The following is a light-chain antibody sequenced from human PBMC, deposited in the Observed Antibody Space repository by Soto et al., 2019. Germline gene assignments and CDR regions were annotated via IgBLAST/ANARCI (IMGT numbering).Light chain of an antibody. Sequence: QSVLTQPPSASGTPGQRVTISCSGSRSNIGSNYVYWYQQLPGTAPKLLIYRNNQRPSGVPDRFSGSKSGTSASLAISGLRSEDEDDYYCAAWDDSLSGPVFGGGTKLTVL. CDR1: RSNIGSNY. CDR2: RNN. V-gene: IGLV1-47*01. J-gene: IGLJ2*01. CDR3: AAWDDSLSGPV.